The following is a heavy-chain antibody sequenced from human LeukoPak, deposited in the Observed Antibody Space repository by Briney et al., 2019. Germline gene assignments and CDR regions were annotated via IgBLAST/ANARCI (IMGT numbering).Heavy chain of an antibody. V-gene: IGHV3-23*01. CDR3: AKDPINWGSIYFDC. J-gene: IGHJ4*02. CDR2: ISGSGDST. Sequence: GGSLRLSCAASGFTFSSYAMSWVRQAPGKGLEWVSAISGSGDSTFYADSVKGRFTISRDNSKNTLYLQMNSLRAEDTAVYWCAKDPINWGSIYFDCWGQGTLVTVSS. D-gene: IGHD7-27*01. CDR1: GFTFSSYA.